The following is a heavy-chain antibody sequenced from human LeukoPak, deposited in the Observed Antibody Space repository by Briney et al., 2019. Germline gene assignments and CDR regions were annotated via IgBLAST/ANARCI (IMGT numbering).Heavy chain of an antibody. Sequence: SETLSLTCAVYGGSFSGYYWSWIRQPPGKGLEWIGEINHSGSTNYNPSLKSRVTISVDTSKNQFSLKLSSVTAADTAVYYCAIAAAGKCDYWGQGTLVAVSS. CDR3: AIAAAGKCDY. CDR2: INHSGST. J-gene: IGHJ4*02. CDR1: GGSFSGYY. D-gene: IGHD6-13*01. V-gene: IGHV4-34*01.